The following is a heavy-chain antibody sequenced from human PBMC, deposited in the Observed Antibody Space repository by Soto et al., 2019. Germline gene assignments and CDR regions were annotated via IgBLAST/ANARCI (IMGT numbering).Heavy chain of an antibody. J-gene: IGHJ6*02. CDR1: GGTFSSYA. CDR3: ARLGYSGYDYYHYYGMDV. D-gene: IGHD5-12*01. Sequence: ASVKVSCKASGGTFSSYAISLVRQAPGQGLEWMGGIIPIFGTANYAQKFQGRVTITADESTSTAYMELSSLRSEDTAVYYCARLGYSGYDYYHYYGMDVWGQGTTVTVSS. CDR2: IIPIFGTA. V-gene: IGHV1-69*13.